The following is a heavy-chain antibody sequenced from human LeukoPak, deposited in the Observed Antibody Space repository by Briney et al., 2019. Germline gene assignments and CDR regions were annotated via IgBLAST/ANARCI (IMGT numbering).Heavy chain of an antibody. CDR2: INHSGST. V-gene: IGHV4-34*01. D-gene: IGHD6-19*01. J-gene: IGHJ4*02. CDR1: GGSFSGYY. CDR3: ARPLLSGGWYFYFDY. Sequence: SETLSLTCAVYGGSFSGYYWSWIRQPPGKGLEWIGEINHSGSTNYNPSLKSRVTISVDTSKNQFSLKLSSVTAADTAVYYCARPLLSGGWYFYFDYWGQGTLVTVSS.